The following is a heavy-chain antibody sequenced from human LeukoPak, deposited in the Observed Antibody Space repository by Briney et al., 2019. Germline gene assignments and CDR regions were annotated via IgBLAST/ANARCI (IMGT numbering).Heavy chain of an antibody. CDR1: GFTFSSYA. CDR2: ISYDGSNK. CDR3: ARYCSGGSCYSGVSYAFDI. Sequence: GGSLRLSCAASGFTFSSYAMHWVRQAPGKGLEWVAVISYDGSNKYYADSVKGRFTISRDNSKNTLYLQMNSLRAEDTAVYYCARYCSGGSCYSGVSYAFDIRGQGTMVTVSS. D-gene: IGHD2-15*01. J-gene: IGHJ3*02. V-gene: IGHV3-30*04.